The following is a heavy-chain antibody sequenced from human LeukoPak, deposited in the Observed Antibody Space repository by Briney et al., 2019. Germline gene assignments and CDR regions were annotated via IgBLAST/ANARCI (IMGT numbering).Heavy chain of an antibody. CDR2: IYYSGST. CDR1: GGSISSGGYS. J-gene: IGHJ4*02. V-gene: IGHV4-31*03. D-gene: IGHD3-10*01. Sequence: PSETLSLTCTVSGGSISSGGYSWSWIRQHPGKGLEWIGYIYYSGSTYYNPSLKSRVTISVDTSKNQFSLKLSSVTAADTAVYYCARDGRGSVDYWGQGTLVTVSS. CDR3: ARDGRGSVDY.